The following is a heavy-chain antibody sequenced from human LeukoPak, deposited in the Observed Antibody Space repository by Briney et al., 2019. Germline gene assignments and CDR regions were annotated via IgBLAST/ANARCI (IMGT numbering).Heavy chain of an antibody. Sequence: GGSLRLSCAASGFIFSDFWMTWVRQAPGKGLEWVANMNRDGSEKRYVDSVKGRFTISRDNAKNSLYLQMNSLRAEDTAVYYCARLVLGYFDYWGQGTLVTVSS. CDR2: MNRDGSEK. J-gene: IGHJ4*02. CDR3: ARLVLGYFDY. V-gene: IGHV3-7*01. CDR1: GFIFSDFW. D-gene: IGHD6-13*01.